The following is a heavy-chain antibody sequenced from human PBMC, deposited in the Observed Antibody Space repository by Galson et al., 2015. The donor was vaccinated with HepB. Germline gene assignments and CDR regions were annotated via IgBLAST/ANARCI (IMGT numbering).Heavy chain of an antibody. D-gene: IGHD3-22*01. V-gene: IGHV3-11*06. CDR2: ISSSSSYT. CDR1: GFTFSDYH. Sequence: SLRLSCAASGFTFSDYHMSWIRQAPGKGLEWVSYISSSSSYTNYADSVKGRFTISRDNAKNSLYLQMNSLRAEDTAVYYCARVRYYYDSSGSFYFDYWGQGTLVTVSS. CDR3: ARVRYYYDSSGSFYFDY. J-gene: IGHJ4*02.